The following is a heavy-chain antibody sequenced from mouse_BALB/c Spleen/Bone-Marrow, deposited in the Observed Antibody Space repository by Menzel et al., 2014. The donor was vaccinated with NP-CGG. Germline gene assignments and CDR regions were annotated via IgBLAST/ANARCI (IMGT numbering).Heavy chain of an antibody. D-gene: IGHD3-2*01. CDR2: IYPGDGST. V-gene: IGHV1S56*01. J-gene: IGHJ3*01. CDR3: ARSGDNSGYGFAY. Sequence: QVHVKQSGPELVKPGALVKISCKASGYTFTSYDINWVKQRPGQGLEWIGWIYPGDGSTKYNEKFKGKATLTADKSSSTVYMQLSSLTSENSAVYFCARSGDNSGYGFAYWGQGTLVTVSA. CDR1: GYTFTSYD.